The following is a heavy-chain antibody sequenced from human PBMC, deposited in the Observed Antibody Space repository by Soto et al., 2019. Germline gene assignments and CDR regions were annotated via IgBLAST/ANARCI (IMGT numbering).Heavy chain of an antibody. CDR3: AADPHYYGSGDYYYYGMDV. CDR2: IVVGSGNT. D-gene: IGHD3-10*01. Sequence: SVKVSCKASGFTFTSSAVQWVRQARGQRLEWIGWIVVGSGNTNYAQKFQERVTITRDMSTSTAYMELSSLRSEDTAVYYCAADPHYYGSGDYYYYGMDVWGQGTTVTVSS. CDR1: GFTFTSSA. V-gene: IGHV1-58*01. J-gene: IGHJ6*02.